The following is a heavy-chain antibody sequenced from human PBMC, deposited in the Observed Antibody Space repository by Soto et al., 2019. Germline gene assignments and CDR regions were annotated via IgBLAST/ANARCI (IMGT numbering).Heavy chain of an antibody. CDR2: INSDGNT. J-gene: IGHJ5*02. D-gene: IGHD5-12*01. CDR3: ARARRLENWFDP. Sequence: SETLDLTCTVSGGSLFGYYCTWIRQPAGGGLEWIGRINSDGNTNYSPSLKSRVTMSVDPSRKHFSLNLTSVTAADTASYFCARARRLENWFDPWGPGIQVTVSS. CDR1: GGSLFGYY. V-gene: IGHV4-4*07.